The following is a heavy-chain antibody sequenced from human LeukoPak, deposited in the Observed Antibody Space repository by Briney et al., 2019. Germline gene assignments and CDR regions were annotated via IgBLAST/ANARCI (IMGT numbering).Heavy chain of an antibody. V-gene: IGHV4-61*08. J-gene: IGHJ4*02. CDR3: ARTQSQSGSYRYYFGD. CDR1: GASVGSSGYY. CDR2: IYYISNT. D-gene: IGHD1-26*01. Sequence: SETLSLTCTVSGASVGSSGYYWSWIRQPPGGGLEWIGYIYYISNTNYNPSLKSRVTMSIDPSRNQFSLKVNSVTAADTAVYYCARTQSQSGSYRYYFGDWGQGTLVTVSS.